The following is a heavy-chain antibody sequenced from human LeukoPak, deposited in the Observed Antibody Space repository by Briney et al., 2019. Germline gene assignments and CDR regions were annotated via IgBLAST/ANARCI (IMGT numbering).Heavy chain of an antibody. CDR1: GGTFSSYA. CDR2: IIPIFGTA. J-gene: IGHJ4*02. CDR3: ARDIVVVPAAKAVDY. D-gene: IGHD2-2*01. Sequence: ASVKVSCKASGGTFSSYAISWVRQAPGQGLEWMGGIIPIFGTANYAQKFQGRVTITADESTSTAYMELRSLRSDDTAVYYCARDIVVVPAAKAVDYWGQGTLVTVSS. V-gene: IGHV1-69*01.